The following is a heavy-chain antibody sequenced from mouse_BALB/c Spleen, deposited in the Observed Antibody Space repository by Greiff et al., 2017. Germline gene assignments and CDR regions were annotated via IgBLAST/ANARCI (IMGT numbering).Heavy chain of an antibody. CDR1: GFSLTSYD. V-gene: IGHV2-9-2*01. D-gene: IGHD2-3*01. CDR2: IWTGGGT. Sequence: VKVVESGPGLVAPSQSLSITCTASGFSLTSYDISWIRQPPGKGLEWLGVIWTGGGTNYNSAFMSRLSISKDNSKSQVFLKMNSLQTDDTAIYYCVRDDGYYDYWGQGTTLTVSS. CDR3: VRDDGYYDY. J-gene: IGHJ2*01.